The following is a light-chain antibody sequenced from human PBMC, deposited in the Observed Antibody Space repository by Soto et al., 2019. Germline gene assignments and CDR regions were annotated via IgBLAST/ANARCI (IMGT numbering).Light chain of an antibody. J-gene: IGKJ4*01. CDR3: QQYNNCLS. CDR2: SVS. V-gene: IGKV1-5*03. Sequence: QMTQSPSTLSASIGDRVTITCRTNESVSTWLAWYQQKPGKAPKLLIYSVSHLQSGVPSRFSGSGSGTEFSLTRSSLHPDDLGTYYCQQYNNCLSFGGGTKVDIK. CDR1: ESVSTW.